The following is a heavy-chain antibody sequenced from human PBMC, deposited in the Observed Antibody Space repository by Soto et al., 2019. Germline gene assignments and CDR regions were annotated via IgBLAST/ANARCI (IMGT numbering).Heavy chain of an antibody. CDR1: GGSISSSSYY. CDR3: AGLGLTLEGGFDY. Sequence: SETLSLTCTVSGGSISSSSYYWGWIRQPPGKGLEWIGSIYYSGSTYYNPSLKSRVTISVDTSKNQFSLKLSSVTAADTAVYYCAGLGLTLEGGFDYWGQGTLVTVSS. V-gene: IGHV4-39*01. CDR2: IYYSGST. D-gene: IGHD3-16*01. J-gene: IGHJ4*02.